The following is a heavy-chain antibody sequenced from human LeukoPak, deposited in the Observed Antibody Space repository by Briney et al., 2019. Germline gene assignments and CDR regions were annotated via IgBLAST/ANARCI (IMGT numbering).Heavy chain of an antibody. V-gene: IGHV4-59*01. CDR2: IYYSGST. J-gene: IGHJ6*03. Sequence: SETLSLTCTVSGGSISSYYWSWIRQPPGKGLEWIGYIYYSGSTNYNPSPKSRVTISVDTSKNQFSLKLSSVTAADTAVYYCARWGSGYCSSTSCLPYYYYYYMDVWGKGTTVTVSS. CDR3: ARWGSGYCSSTSCLPYYYYYYMDV. CDR1: GGSISSYY. D-gene: IGHD2-2*01.